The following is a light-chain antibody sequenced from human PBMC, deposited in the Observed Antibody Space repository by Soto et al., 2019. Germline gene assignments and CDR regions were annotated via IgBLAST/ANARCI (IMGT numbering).Light chain of an antibody. Sequence: PGERATLSCRASQTVSSKYLAWCQQRPGQAPRLLIYGASTRAAGIPDRFSGSGSGTDFTLTITRLEPEDSAVYFCQQYTGPTTTFGQGTRLEIK. CDR1: QTVSSKY. J-gene: IGKJ5*01. CDR2: GAS. V-gene: IGKV3-20*01. CDR3: QQYTGPTTT.